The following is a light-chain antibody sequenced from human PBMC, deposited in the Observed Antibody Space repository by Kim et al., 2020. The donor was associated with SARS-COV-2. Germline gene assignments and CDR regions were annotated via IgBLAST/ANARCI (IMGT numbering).Light chain of an antibody. CDR2: DAS. V-gene: IGKV1-5*01. Sequence: DIQMTQSPSTLSASVGDRVTITCRASQSISSWLAWYQQKPGKAPKLLIYDASSLESGVPSRFSGSGSGTEFTLTISSLQPDDFATYYCQQYNSRCTFGQGTKLEI. CDR1: QSISSW. J-gene: IGKJ2*02. CDR3: QQYNSRCT.